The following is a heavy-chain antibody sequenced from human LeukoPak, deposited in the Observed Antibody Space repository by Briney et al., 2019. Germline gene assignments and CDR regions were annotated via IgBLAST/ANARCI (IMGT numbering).Heavy chain of an antibody. J-gene: IGHJ4*01. Sequence: PGRSLRLSCAASGFSFRSYGIHWVRQAPGKGLEWVAVIWYDGSKKYYVDSVKGRFTISRDNSKNTLYLQMDSLRAEDTAVYYCARENTMVRGVTLYYFDYWGHGTLVTVSS. CDR3: ARENTMVRGVTLYYFDY. CDR2: IWYDGSKK. D-gene: IGHD3-10*01. CDR1: GFSFRSYG. V-gene: IGHV3-33*01.